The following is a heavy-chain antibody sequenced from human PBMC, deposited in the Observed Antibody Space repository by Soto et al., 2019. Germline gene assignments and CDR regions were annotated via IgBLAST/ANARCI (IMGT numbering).Heavy chain of an antibody. CDR1: GGSISSYY. CDR2: IYYSGST. J-gene: IGHJ2*01. V-gene: IGHV4-59*08. Sequence: QVQLQESGPGLVKPSETLSLTCTVSGGSISSYYWSWIRQPPGKGLEWIGYIYYSGSTNYTPSLKRRVSISGATSTDPSSTKLLSVTSSDTAVYYGARVDARVQWYPYWYFDLWGRGTLVTVSS. CDR3: ARVDARVQWYPYWYFDL. D-gene: IGHD1-26*01.